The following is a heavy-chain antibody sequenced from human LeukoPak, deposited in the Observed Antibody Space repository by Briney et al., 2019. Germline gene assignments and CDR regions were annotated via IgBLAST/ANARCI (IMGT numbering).Heavy chain of an antibody. CDR3: ARDIDEGYSSGPHDY. J-gene: IGHJ4*02. V-gene: IGHV3-74*01. D-gene: IGHD6-19*01. Sequence: PGGSLRLSCAASGFTFSSYWMHWVRQAPGKGLVWVSRINSDGSSTSYADSVKGRFTISRDNAKNTLYLQINSLRAEDTAVYYCARDIDEGYSSGPHDYWGQGTLVTVSS. CDR2: INSDGSST. CDR1: GFTFSSYW.